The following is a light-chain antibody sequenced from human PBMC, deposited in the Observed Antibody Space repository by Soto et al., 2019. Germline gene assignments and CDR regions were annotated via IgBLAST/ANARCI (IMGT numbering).Light chain of an antibody. CDR2: RTK. Sequence: QSGLTQPPSASATPGQTITISCTGTRSNIGNNIVTWYQQLPGAAPKVVVDRTKQRPSGVPDRFSGSKSGTSASLAITGLQPEDEADYYCGAWDDTGSGRWVFGGGTKVTVL. CDR3: GAWDDTGSGRWV. V-gene: IGLV1-44*01. J-gene: IGLJ3*02. CDR1: RSNIGNNI.